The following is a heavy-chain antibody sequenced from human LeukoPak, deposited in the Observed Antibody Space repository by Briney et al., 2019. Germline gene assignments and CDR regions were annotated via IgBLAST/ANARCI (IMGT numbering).Heavy chain of an antibody. J-gene: IGHJ4*02. CDR1: GGSISLYY. CDR2: FYDTRSP. Sequence: SETLSLTCTVSGGSISLYYWSWIRQPPGKGLEWIGYFYDTRSPKYNPSLERRVTISVDMSRNQFSLNLTSVTAADTAVYYCSRGRGSLTYWGQGTLATVSS. D-gene: IGHD3-10*01. CDR3: SRGRGSLTY. V-gene: IGHV4-59*01.